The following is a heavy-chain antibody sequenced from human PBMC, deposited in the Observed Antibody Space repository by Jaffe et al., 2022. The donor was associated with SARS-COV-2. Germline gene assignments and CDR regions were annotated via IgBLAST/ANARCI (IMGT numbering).Heavy chain of an antibody. J-gene: IGHJ4*02. D-gene: IGHD3-9*01. Sequence: EVQLLESGGGLVQPGGSLRLSCAASGFSFSNYPMSWVRQAPGKGLEWVSGIDSSGDDIHYTESVKGRFTISRDNSKNTLYLQMISLRAEDTALYYCARHYYILGAFFWAYWGQGALVTVSS. V-gene: IGHV3-23*01. CDR3: ARHYYILGAFFWAY. CDR1: GFSFSNYP. CDR2: IDSSGDDI.